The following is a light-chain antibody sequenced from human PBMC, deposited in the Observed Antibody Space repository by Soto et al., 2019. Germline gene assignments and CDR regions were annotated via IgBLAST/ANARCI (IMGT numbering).Light chain of an antibody. CDR2: GNS. CDR3: QSYDSSLSEV. Sequence: QSVLTQQPSVSGAPGQRVTISCTGSSSNIGAGYDVHWYQQLPGTAPKLLIYGNSNRPSGVPDRFSGSKSGTSASLAITGRQAEDEADYYCQSYDSSLSEVFGTGTKLTVL. J-gene: IGLJ1*01. V-gene: IGLV1-40*01. CDR1: SSNIGAGYD.